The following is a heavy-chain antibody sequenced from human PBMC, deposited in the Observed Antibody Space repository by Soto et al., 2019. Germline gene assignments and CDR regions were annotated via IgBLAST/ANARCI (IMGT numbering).Heavy chain of an antibody. CDR1: GFSFSNYA. Sequence: PGGSLRLSCAASGFSFSNYAMLWVRQAPGKGLEWVSGISGTAATTYYAASVKGRFTISRDNSKDTLYLQMNSLRVEDTAIYYCATDLYYYDTSGSLFHMWGQGTMVTVSS. V-gene: IGHV3-23*01. J-gene: IGHJ3*02. CDR3: ATDLYYYDTSGSLFHM. D-gene: IGHD3-22*01. CDR2: ISGTAATT.